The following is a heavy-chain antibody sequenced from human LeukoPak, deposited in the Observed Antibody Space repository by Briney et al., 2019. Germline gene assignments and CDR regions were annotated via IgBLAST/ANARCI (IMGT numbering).Heavy chain of an antibody. D-gene: IGHD3-22*01. CDR1: GGSIISDSYY. Sequence: SETLSLTCSVSGGSIISDSYYWNWIRQPAGKGLEWIGRMYTSGSTNYNPSLKSRVTMSVDTSKNQFSLKLSSVTAADTAVYYCASSGFYGWDAFDIWGQGTMVTVSS. CDR3: ASSGFYGWDAFDI. J-gene: IGHJ3*02. V-gene: IGHV4-61*02. CDR2: MYTSGST.